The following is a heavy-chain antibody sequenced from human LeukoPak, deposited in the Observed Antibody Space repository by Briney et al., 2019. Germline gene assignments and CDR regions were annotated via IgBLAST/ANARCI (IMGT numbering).Heavy chain of an antibody. D-gene: IGHD5-24*01. V-gene: IGHV3-21*04. CDR3: AKDGGRWLQMYYFDY. CDR2: IGSSGSYI. J-gene: IGHJ4*02. Sequence: GGSLRLSCVGSGFIFSAHSMNWVRQAPGKGLEWVSFIGSSGSYIYYADSVNGRFTISRDNAQKSLYLQMDSLRAEDTAVYYCAKDGGRWLQMYYFDYWGQGTLVTVSS. CDR1: GFIFSAHS.